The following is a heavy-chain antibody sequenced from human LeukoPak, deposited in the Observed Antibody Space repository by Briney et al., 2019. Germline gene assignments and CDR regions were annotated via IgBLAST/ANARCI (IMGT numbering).Heavy chain of an antibody. CDR1: GFTFDDYA. Sequence: PGGSLRLSCAASGFTFDDYAMHWVRQAPGKGLEWVSGISWNSGSIGYADSVKGRFTISRDNAKNSLYLQMNSLRAEDTALYYCARVDGNWVSRPFDLWGQGTMVTVSS. CDR3: ARVDGNWVSRPFDL. V-gene: IGHV3-9*01. J-gene: IGHJ3*01. D-gene: IGHD1-1*01. CDR2: ISWNSGSI.